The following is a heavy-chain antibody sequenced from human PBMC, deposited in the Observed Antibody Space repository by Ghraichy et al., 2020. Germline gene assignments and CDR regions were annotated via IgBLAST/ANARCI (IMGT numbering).Heavy chain of an antibody. D-gene: IGHD2-2*01. CDR1: GFTFSSYA. Sequence: GGSLRLSCAASGFTFSSYAMSWVRQAPGQGLEWVSTISGSGGSTYYADSVKGRFTMSRDNSKNTLYLQMNSLRAEDTAVYYCVKAPNCGSSSCYLRDAMDVWGQGTTVTVSS. J-gene: IGHJ6*02. V-gene: IGHV3-23*01. CDR3: VKAPNCGSSSCYLRDAMDV. CDR2: ISGSGGST.